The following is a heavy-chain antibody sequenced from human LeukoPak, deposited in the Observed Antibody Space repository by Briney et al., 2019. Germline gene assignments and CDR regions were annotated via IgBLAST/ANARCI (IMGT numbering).Heavy chain of an antibody. V-gene: IGHV1-8*01. CDR1: GYTFTSYD. D-gene: IGHD3-10*01. J-gene: IGHJ4*02. CDR3: ARGMGRTMVRGVLY. CDR2: MNPNSGNT. Sequence: ASVKVSCKASGYTFTSYDINSVRQATGQGLEWMGWMNPNSGNTGYAQKFQGRVTMTRNTSISTAYMELSSLRSEDTAVYYCARGMGRTMVRGVLYWGQGTLVTVSS.